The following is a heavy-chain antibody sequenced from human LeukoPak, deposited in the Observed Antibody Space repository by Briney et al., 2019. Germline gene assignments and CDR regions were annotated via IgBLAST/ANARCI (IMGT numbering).Heavy chain of an antibody. V-gene: IGHV3-9*01. D-gene: IGHD3-10*01. CDR2: ISWNSGSI. J-gene: IGHJ4*02. CDR3: AKDIKRFATRGYFDY. Sequence: PGGSLRLSCAASGFTFDDYAMHWVRQAPGKGLEWVSGISWNSGSIGYADSVKGRFTISRDNAKNSLYLQMNSLRAEDTALYYCAKDIKRFATRGYFDYWGQGTLVTVSS. CDR1: GFTFDDYA.